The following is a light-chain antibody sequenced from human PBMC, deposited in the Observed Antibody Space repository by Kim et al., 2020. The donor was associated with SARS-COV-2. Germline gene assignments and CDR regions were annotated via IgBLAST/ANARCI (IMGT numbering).Light chain of an antibody. V-gene: IGLV2-14*03. Sequence: GQSITISCTGTRSDVVGYNYVSWYQQHPGKAPKLIIFDVNKRPSGVSNRFSGSKSGNTASLTISGLQAEDEADYYCSSYTTISTWVFGGGTQLTVL. CDR3: SSYTTISTWV. CDR1: RSDVVGYNY. J-gene: IGLJ3*02. CDR2: DVN.